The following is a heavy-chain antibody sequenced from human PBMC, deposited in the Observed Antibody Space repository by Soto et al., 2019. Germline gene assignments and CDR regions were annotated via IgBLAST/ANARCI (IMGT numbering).Heavy chain of an antibody. Sequence: QVQLVQSVAEVKKPGSSVKVSCKASGGTFSSDAICWVRQAPGQGLEWMGGIIPIFGTANYAQKFQGRVTITADKYTRTAYMELSSLRSEDTAVYYCASDSGQGYGDYVGDFDYWGQGTLGTVSS. CDR3: ASDSGQGYGDYVGDFDY. J-gene: IGHJ4*02. CDR1: GGTFSSDA. D-gene: IGHD4-17*01. CDR2: IIPIFGTA. V-gene: IGHV1-69*06.